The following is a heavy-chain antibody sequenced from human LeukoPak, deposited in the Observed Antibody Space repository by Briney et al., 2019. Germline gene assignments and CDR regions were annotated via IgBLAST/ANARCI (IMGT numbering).Heavy chain of an antibody. Sequence: AGGSLRLSCAASGFTFSSYGMHWVRQAPGKGLEWVAVISYDGSNKYYADSVKGRFTISRDNSKNTLYLQMNSLRAEDTAVYYCARLGGSYYTYWGQGTLVTVSS. J-gene: IGHJ4*02. CDR3: ARLGGSYYTY. D-gene: IGHD1-26*01. V-gene: IGHV3-30*03. CDR1: GFTFSSYG. CDR2: ISYDGSNK.